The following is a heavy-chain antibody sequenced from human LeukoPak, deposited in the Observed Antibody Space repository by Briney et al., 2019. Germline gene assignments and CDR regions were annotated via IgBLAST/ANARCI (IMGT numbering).Heavy chain of an antibody. J-gene: IGHJ6*03. CDR3: ARFGFTGVVVPADSYYYYYYMDV. Sequence: ASVKVSCKASGYTFTSYGISWVRQAPGQGLEWMGWISAYNGNTNYAQKLQGRVTMTTDTSTSTAYMELRSLRSDDTAVYYCARFGFTGVVVPADSYYYYYYMDVWGQGTMVTVSS. D-gene: IGHD2-2*01. CDR2: ISAYNGNT. CDR1: GYTFTSYG. V-gene: IGHV1-18*01.